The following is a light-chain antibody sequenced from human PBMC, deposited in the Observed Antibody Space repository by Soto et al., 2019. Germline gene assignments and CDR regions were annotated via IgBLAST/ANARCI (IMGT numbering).Light chain of an antibody. Sequence: EIVLTQSPGTLSLSPGERATLSCRASQSVSSSNLAWYQQKPGQAPRLLIYGASSRATRIPVRFSGSGSGTDFTLTISRLESEEFSVYYCQQYGSTPRTFGQGTKVEIK. J-gene: IGKJ1*01. CDR2: GAS. CDR3: QQYGSTPRT. V-gene: IGKV3-20*01. CDR1: QSVSSSN.